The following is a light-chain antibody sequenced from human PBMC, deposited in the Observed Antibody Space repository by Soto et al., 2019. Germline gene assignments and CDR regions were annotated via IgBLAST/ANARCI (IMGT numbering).Light chain of an antibody. Sequence: DIQMTQSPSTLSASVGDRVIITCRASQSISSLLAWYQQKPGKAPNLLIYKASSLESGVPSRFSGSGSGTEFPLTISSLQPDEFATYSCQQYNSYSPFGGGTKVEIK. CDR2: KAS. J-gene: IGKJ4*02. CDR1: QSISSL. V-gene: IGKV1-5*03. CDR3: QQYNSYSP.